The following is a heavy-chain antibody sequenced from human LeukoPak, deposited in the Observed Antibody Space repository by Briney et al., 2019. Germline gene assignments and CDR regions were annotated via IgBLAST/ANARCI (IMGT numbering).Heavy chain of an antibody. D-gene: IGHD3-10*01. J-gene: IGHJ3*02. CDR3: ARQKVRGVIITGLDAFDI. Sequence: GESLKISCKGSGYSFTTNWIAWVRQMPGKGLEYMGIIYPGDSDTKYSPSFQGQVTISADKSINTAYLQWGSLKASDTAMYYCARQKVRGVIITGLDAFDIWGQGTMVTVSS. CDR1: GYSFTTNW. CDR2: IYPGDSDT. V-gene: IGHV5-51*01.